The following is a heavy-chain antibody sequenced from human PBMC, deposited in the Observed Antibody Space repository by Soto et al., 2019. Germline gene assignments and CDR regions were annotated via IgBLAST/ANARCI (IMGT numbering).Heavy chain of an antibody. Sequence: QVQLQQWGAGLLKASETLSLTCAVYGGSFNGYYWNWIRQPPGKGLEWIVEINHSGSTNYNPSLKSRVTISVDTSKNQFSLKLSSVTAADTVVYYGARGYGRNFDYWGQGTLVTVSS. V-gene: IGHV4-34*01. CDR2: INHSGST. J-gene: IGHJ4*02. CDR3: ARGYGRNFDY. CDR1: GGSFNGYY. D-gene: IGHD3-10*01.